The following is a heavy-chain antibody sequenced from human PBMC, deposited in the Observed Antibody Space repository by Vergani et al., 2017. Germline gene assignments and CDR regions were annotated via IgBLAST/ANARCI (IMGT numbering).Heavy chain of an antibody. J-gene: IGHJ4*02. CDR1: GFSLSNARMG. V-gene: IGHV2-26*01. CDR2: IFSNDEK. CDR3: ARGTYYYDSSGYSIYYFDY. Sequence: QVTLKESGPVLVKPTETLTLTCTVSGFSLSNARMGVSWIRQPPGKALEWLAHIFSNDEKSYSTSLKSRLTISKDTSKSQVVLTMTNMDPVDTATYYCARGTYYYDSSGYSIYYFDYWGQGTLVTVSS. D-gene: IGHD3-22*01.